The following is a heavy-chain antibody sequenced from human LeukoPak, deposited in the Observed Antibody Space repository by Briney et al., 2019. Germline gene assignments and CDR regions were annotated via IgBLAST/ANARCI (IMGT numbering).Heavy chain of an antibody. CDR3: AREPVGGGRRVPAAIGGQRFDY. V-gene: IGHV3-21*01. D-gene: IGHD2-2*02. CDR2: ISSSSSYI. CDR1: GFTFSSYS. J-gene: IGHJ4*02. Sequence: GGSLRLSCAASGFTFSSYSMNWVRQAPGKGLEWVSSISSSSSYIYYADSVKGRFTISRDNAKNSLYLQMNSLRAEDTAVYYCAREPVGGGRRVPAAIGGQRFDYWGQGTLVTVSS.